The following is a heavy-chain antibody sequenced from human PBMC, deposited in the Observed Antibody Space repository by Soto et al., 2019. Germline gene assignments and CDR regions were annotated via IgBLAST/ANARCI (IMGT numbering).Heavy chain of an antibody. J-gene: IGHJ5*02. CDR3: ARDYMVRGVMRWFDP. Sequence: PSETLSLTCTVSGGSISSTSYYWGWIRQPPGKGLEWIGSIYYSGSTYYNPSLKSRVTISVDTSKNQFSLKLSSVTAADTAVYYCARDYMVRGVMRWFDPWGEASQVSFSS. CDR1: GGSISSTSYY. D-gene: IGHD3-10*01. V-gene: IGHV4-39*02. CDR2: IYYSGST.